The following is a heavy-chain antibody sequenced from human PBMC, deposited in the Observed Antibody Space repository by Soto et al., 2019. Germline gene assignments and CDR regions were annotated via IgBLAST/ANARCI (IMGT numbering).Heavy chain of an antibody. V-gene: IGHV4-59*01. CDR3: ARGIRYVYYFDY. J-gene: IGHJ4*02. CDR2: IYYSGST. CDR1: GGSISSYY. Sequence: QVQLQESGPGLVKPSETLSLTCTVSGGSISSYYWSWIRQTPGKGLEWIGYIYYSGSTNYNPSLKSRVTISVDTSNNQFSLKLSSVTAADTAVYYCARGIRYVYYFDYWGQGTLVTVSS. D-gene: IGHD3-16*01.